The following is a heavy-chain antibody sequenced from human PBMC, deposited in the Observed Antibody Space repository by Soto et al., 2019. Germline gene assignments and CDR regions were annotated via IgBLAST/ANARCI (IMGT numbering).Heavy chain of an antibody. Sequence: ASVKVSCKASGYTFTSYGIGWVRQAPGQGPEWVGWVSAYIGTANYAQKFQGRVTITADESTSTAYMELSSLRSEDTAVYYCASANIVLMVYALTGAYGMDVWGQGTTVTVSS. CDR1: GYTFTSYG. J-gene: IGHJ6*02. CDR2: VSAYIGTA. V-gene: IGHV1-69*13. CDR3: ASANIVLMVYALTGAYGMDV. D-gene: IGHD2-8*01.